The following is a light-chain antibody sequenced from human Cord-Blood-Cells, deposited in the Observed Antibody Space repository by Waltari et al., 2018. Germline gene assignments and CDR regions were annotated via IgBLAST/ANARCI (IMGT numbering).Light chain of an antibody. CDR3: QKYNTAPLT. CDR1: QGISNY. J-gene: IGKJ4*01. CDR2: AAA. Sequence: DIQMTQSPSSLSASVGDRVNITCRVSQGISNYLAWYQQKTGKVPKLLIYAAATLQSGVPSRFSGRGSGTDFTLTISRLQPHDFATYYCQKYNTAPLTFCGGTKVEIK. V-gene: IGKV1-27*01.